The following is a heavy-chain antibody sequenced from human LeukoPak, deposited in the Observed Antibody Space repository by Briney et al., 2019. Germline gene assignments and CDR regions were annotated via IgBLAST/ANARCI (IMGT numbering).Heavy chain of an antibody. J-gene: IGHJ4*02. D-gene: IGHD1-26*01. V-gene: IGHV1-46*01. Sequence: ASVKVSCTAPGYTFTSYYMHWVRQAPGQGLEWMGIINPSGGSTSYAQRFQGRVTMTRDTSTSTVYMELSSLRSEDTAVYYCARVRWELLRRGYFDYWGQGTLVTVSS. CDR1: GYTFTSYY. CDR3: ARVRWELLRRGYFDY. CDR2: INPSGGST.